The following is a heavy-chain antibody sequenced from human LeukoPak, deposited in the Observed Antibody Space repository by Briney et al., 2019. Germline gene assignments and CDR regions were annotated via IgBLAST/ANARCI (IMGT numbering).Heavy chain of an antibody. CDR3: ARDGAEQWLVLAFDI. J-gene: IGHJ3*02. Sequence: ASVKVSCKASGYTFTGYYMHWVRQAPGQGLEWMGWINPNSGGTNYAQKFQGRVTMTRDTSISTAYRELSRLRSDDTAVNYCARDGAEQWLVLAFDIWGQGTMVTVSS. V-gene: IGHV1-2*02. CDR1: GYTFTGYY. CDR2: INPNSGGT. D-gene: IGHD6-19*01.